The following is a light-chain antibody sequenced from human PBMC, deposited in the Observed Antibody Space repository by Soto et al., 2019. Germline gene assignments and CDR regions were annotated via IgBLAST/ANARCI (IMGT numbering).Light chain of an antibody. J-gene: IGLJ2*01. CDR2: GYT. Sequence: SYELTQPPSVSVAPGQTAKITCGGDNIGGKNVHWYQQRPGQAPVMVVNGYTDRPSGLPERFSGSKSGNTATLIISRVEAGDEADYYCQVWHSYGDHAGVVFGGGTKLTVL. CDR1: NIGGKN. V-gene: IGLV3-21*02. CDR3: QVWHSYGDHAGVV.